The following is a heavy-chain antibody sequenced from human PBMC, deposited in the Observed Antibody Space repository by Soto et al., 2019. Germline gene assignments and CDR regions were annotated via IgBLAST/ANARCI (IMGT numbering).Heavy chain of an antibody. CDR2: IIPIFGTA. V-gene: IGHV1-69*01. Sequence: QVQLVQSGAEVKKPGSSVKVSCKASGGTFSSYAISWVRQAPGQGLEWMGGIIPIFGTANYAQKFQGRVTITADESTSTAYMELSSLRSDDTAVYYCARTVAAHNFGWFDPWGQGTLVTVSS. J-gene: IGHJ5*02. CDR3: ARTVAAHNFGWFDP. D-gene: IGHD2-15*01. CDR1: GGTFSSYA.